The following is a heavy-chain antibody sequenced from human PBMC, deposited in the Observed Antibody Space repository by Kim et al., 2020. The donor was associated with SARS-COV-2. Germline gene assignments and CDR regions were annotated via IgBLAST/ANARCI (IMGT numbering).Heavy chain of an antibody. V-gene: IGHV6-1*01. CDR3: AREGDRSYTSGSNFDY. Sequence: SQTLSLTCAISGDSVSSNSATWNWIRQSPSRGLEWLGRTYYRSKWYNDYAVSVKSRIAINPDTSKNQFSLQLNSVTPEDTAVYYCAREGDRSYTSGSNFDYWGQGTLVTVSS. J-gene: IGHJ4*02. D-gene: IGHD6-19*01. CDR1: GDSVSSNSAT. CDR2: TYYRSKWYN.